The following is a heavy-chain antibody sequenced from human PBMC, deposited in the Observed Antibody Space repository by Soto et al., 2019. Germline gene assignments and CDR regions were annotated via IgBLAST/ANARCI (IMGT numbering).Heavy chain of an antibody. CDR1: GFTFSNYW. CDR2: INSDGNST. Sequence: GGYLRHSCSTTGFTFSNYWMHLFRQAPGKGQEWDSRINSDGNSTSYADYDTSRSTISRDNAKNTLYLQMNSLRAEDTAVYYCARGSGYDFWSYYYGMDVWGQGT. V-gene: IGHV3-74*01. CDR3: ARGSGYDFWSYYYGMDV. J-gene: IGHJ6*02. D-gene: IGHD5-12*01.